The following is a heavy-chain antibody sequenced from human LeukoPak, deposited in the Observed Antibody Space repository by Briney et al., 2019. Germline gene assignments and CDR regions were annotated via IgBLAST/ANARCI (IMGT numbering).Heavy chain of an antibody. CDR2: IYYSGST. Sequence: SETLSLTCTVSGGSISSYYWSWIRQPPGKGLEWIGYIYYSGSTNYNPSLKSRVTISVDTSKNQFSLKLSSVTAADTAVYYCAKSASSWYRVGFDYWGQGTLVTVSS. CDR3: AKSASSWYRVGFDY. CDR1: GGSISSYY. V-gene: IGHV4-59*01. D-gene: IGHD6-13*01. J-gene: IGHJ4*02.